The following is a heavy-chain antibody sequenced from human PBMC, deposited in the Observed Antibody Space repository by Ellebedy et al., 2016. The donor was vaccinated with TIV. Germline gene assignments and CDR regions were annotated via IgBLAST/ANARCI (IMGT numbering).Heavy chain of an antibody. CDR2: IKSKTDGGTT. CDR1: GFTFSNAW. V-gene: IGHV3-15*01. CDR3: LRVGLSRLWFGEFFDY. J-gene: IGHJ4*02. D-gene: IGHD3-10*01. Sequence: GGSLRLXXAASGFTFSNAWMSWVRQAPGKGLEWVGRIKSKTDGGTTDYAAPVKGRFTISRDDSKNTLYLQMNSLKTEDTAVYYCLRVGLSRLWFGEFFDYWGQGTLVTVSS.